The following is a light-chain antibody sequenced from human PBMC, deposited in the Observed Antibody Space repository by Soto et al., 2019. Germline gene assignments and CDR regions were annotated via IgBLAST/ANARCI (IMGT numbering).Light chain of an antibody. CDR1: PSISSW. Sequence: DIQMTQSPSTLSASVGDRVIITCRASPSISSWLAWYQQKPGKAPKLLIYTASSLESGVPSRVSGSGSGTEFTLTISSPQPDDFATYSCHQYNSYPYTFGQRTKLEIK. CDR2: TAS. V-gene: IGKV1-5*03. CDR3: HQYNSYPYT. J-gene: IGKJ2*01.